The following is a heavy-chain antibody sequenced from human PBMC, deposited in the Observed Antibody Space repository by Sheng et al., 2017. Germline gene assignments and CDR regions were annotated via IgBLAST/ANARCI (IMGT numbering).Heavy chain of an antibody. CDR2: IYSGGST. CDR1: GFTVSSNY. V-gene: IGHV3-53*01. Sequence: EVQLVESGGGLIPALGGPVRLSCAASGFTVSSNYMSWVRQAPGKGLEWVSVIYSGGSTYYADSVKGRFTISRDNSKNTLYLQMNSLRAEDTAVYYCAREITYYDYVWGSYRHGYYGMDVWGPRDHGHRLL. CDR3: AREITYYDYVWGSYRHGYYGMDV. J-gene: IGHJ6*01. D-gene: IGHD3-16*02.